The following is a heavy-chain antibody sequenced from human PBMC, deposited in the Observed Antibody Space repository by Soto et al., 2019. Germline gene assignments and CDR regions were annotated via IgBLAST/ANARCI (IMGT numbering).Heavy chain of an antibody. D-gene: IGHD3-3*01. Sequence: GGSLRLSCAASGFTFSSYAMSWVRQAPGKGLEWVSAISGSGGSTYYADSVKGRFTISRDNSKNTLYLQMNSLRAEDTAVYYCASHLAKIFVMFSFDYWGQGTLVTVSS. V-gene: IGHV3-23*01. CDR3: ASHLAKIFVMFSFDY. CDR2: ISGSGGST. CDR1: GFTFSSYA. J-gene: IGHJ4*02.